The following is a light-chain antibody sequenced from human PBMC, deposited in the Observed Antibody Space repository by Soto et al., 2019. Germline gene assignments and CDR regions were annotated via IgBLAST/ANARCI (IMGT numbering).Light chain of an antibody. CDR1: NIETKT. Sequence: SYELTQPPSVSVAPGQTASLACGGDNIETKTVHWYQQRPGQAPVLVVYDDRDRPSGIPVRFSGSNSGHTATLTISRVEAGDEADYYCQVWDIVTSRRIFGGGTKVTVL. CDR2: DDR. J-gene: IGLJ2*01. V-gene: IGLV3-21*02. CDR3: QVWDIVTSRRI.